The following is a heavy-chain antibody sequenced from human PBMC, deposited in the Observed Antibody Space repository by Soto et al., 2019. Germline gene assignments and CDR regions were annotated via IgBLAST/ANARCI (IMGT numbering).Heavy chain of an antibody. CDR1: GFTFNSSA. Sequence: SVKVSCKASGFTFNSSAVEWVRQARGQRLEWIGWIVVGNGNTNCAQKFQERVTITTDMSTSTAYMELSSLRSEDTAVYYCAADCSSEDTVLGYWGQGTLVTVSS. J-gene: IGHJ4*02. CDR3: AADCSSEDTVLGY. D-gene: IGHD2-2*01. V-gene: IGHV1-58*01. CDR2: IVVGNGNT.